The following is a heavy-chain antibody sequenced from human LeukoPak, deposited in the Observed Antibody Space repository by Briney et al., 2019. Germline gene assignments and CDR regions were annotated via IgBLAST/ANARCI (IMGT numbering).Heavy chain of an antibody. Sequence: PGGSLRLSCAASGFTFGSHWMTWVRQAPGKGLEWVSYISSSSFKIGYADSVKGRFTISRDNSKNSLYLQMDSLRVEDTAVYYCVRDPSYGSSWYYYMDVWGKGTTVTVSS. CDR1: GFTFGSHW. J-gene: IGHJ6*03. CDR3: VRDPSYGSSWYYYMDV. V-gene: IGHV3-48*04. D-gene: IGHD6-13*01. CDR2: ISSSSFKI.